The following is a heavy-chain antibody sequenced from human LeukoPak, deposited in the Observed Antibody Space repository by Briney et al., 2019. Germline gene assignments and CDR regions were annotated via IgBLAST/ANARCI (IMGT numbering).Heavy chain of an antibody. CDR2: VTYSGSS. CDR3: AGRGFYDFPLDF. CDR1: GWYFTTYY. V-gene: IGHV4-34*01. J-gene: IGHJ4*02. Sequence: ASETLSLTCAVHGWYFTTYYWTWVRQSPGKGLEWIGEVTYSGSSNYNPSVRSRVTISVDRSQRQFSLNLNSVTVADTAIYYCAGRGFYDFPLDFWGQGTPVIVSS. D-gene: IGHD3-3*01.